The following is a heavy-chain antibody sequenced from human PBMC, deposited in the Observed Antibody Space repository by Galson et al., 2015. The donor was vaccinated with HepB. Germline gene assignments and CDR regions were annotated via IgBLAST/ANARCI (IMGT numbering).Heavy chain of an antibody. CDR3: ARGSYGDYGRAFDI. CDR1: GFTFSRYG. V-gene: IGHV3-23*01. D-gene: IGHD4-17*01. Sequence: SLRLSCAASGFTFSRYGMSWVRQAPGKGPEWVSGISSSGGSTYYADSVKGRFTISRDNSKNTLYLQMNSLRAEDTAVYYCARGSYGDYGRAFDIWGQGTMVTVSS. CDR2: ISSSGGST. J-gene: IGHJ3*02.